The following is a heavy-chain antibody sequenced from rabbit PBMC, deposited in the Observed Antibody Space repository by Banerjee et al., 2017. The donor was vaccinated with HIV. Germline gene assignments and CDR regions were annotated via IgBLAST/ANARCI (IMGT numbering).Heavy chain of an antibody. CDR2: IAGSSSGFT. V-gene: IGHV1S45*01. J-gene: IGHJ4*01. CDR1: GFSFSSSDY. Sequence: QEQLVESGGGLVKPGASLTLTCTASGFSFSSSDYMCWVRQAPGKGLEWISCIAGSSSGFTYSATWAKGRFTFSKTSSTTVTLQMTSLTAADTATYFCARETSSGWGVVSYYFNLWGQGTLVTVS. D-gene: IGHD4-1*01. CDR3: ARETSSGWGVVSYYFNL.